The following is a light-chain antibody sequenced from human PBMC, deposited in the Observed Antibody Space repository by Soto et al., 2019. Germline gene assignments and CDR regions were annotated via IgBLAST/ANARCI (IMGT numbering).Light chain of an antibody. Sequence: DIQVTQSPSSLSASVGDRVTITCRASQDIGNDLGWYQQEPGKAPRRLIYSASNVQSGVPSRFSGSRSGTEFTLTISSLQPEDFATYYCQQSYSTPITFGQGTRLEIK. J-gene: IGKJ5*01. CDR1: QDIGND. V-gene: IGKV1-17*01. CDR3: QQSYSTPIT. CDR2: SAS.